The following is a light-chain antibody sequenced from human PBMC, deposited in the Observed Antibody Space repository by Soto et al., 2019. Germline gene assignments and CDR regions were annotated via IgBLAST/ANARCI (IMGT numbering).Light chain of an antibody. V-gene: IGKV3D-15*01. CDR1: QSVSSK. Sequence: EILMTQSPATLAVSPGEGATLSCRASQSVSSKLAWYQQKPGQAPRLLIYGASTRATGIPDRFRGSGSGTDFSLSIRRLEPEDSELYYCQQYASLPLTFGGGTKVDIK. J-gene: IGKJ4*01. CDR2: GAS. CDR3: QQYASLPLT.